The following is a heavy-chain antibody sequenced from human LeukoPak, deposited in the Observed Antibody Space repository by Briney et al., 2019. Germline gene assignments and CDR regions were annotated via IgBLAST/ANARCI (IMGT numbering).Heavy chain of an antibody. V-gene: IGHV3-33*01. D-gene: IGHD6-6*01. CDR3: ARTDGRSSSSSFFDL. Sequence: GGSLRLSCASSGFTFRNYVMHWVRQAPGKGLEWVAIVWYDGSSKNYADSVKGRFTISRDNSKNTLYMLMNSLGDEDTAVYYCARTDGRSSSSSFFDLWGQGTPVTVSS. J-gene: IGHJ4*02. CDR1: GFTFRNYV. CDR2: VWYDGSSK.